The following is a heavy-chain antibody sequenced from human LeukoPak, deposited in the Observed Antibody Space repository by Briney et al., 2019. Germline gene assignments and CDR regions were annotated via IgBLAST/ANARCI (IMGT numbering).Heavy chain of an antibody. CDR1: GFTFSDYY. V-gene: IGHV3-11*06. CDR3: ARDGDSSSWPPEFDP. CDR2: ISGSSSYT. D-gene: IGHD6-13*01. Sequence: GGSLRLSCAASGFTFSDYYMSWIRQVPGKGLEWVSYISGSSSYTNYADSVKGRFTISRDNAKNSLYLQMNSLRAEDTAVYYCARDGDSSSWPPEFDPWGQGTPVTVSS. J-gene: IGHJ5*02.